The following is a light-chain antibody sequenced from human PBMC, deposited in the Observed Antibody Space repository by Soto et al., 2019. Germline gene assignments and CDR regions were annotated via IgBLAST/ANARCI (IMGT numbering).Light chain of an antibody. CDR3: SSYAGSNNVV. J-gene: IGLJ2*01. V-gene: IGLV2-8*01. Sequence: QSVLTQPPSASGSPGQSVTISCTGTSSDVGGHNYVSWYQQHPGKAPKLMIYEVNKRPSGVPDRFSGSKSGNTASLTVSGLQAEDEADYYCSSYAGSNNVVFGGGTKVTVL. CDR1: SSDVGGHNY. CDR2: EVN.